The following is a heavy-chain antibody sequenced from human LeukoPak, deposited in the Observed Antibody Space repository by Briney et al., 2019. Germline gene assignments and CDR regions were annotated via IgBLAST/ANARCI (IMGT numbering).Heavy chain of an antibody. V-gene: IGHV3-48*03. D-gene: IGHD1-26*01. J-gene: IGHJ5*02. CDR2: ISSSGSTI. CDR3: AKKYSTGLDP. Sequence: GGSLRLSCAASGFTFSSYEMNWVRQAPGKGLEWVSYISSSGSTIYYADSVKGRFTISRDNAKNSLYLQMNSLRAEDTAVYYCAKKYSTGLDPWGQGTLVTVSS. CDR1: GFTFSSYE.